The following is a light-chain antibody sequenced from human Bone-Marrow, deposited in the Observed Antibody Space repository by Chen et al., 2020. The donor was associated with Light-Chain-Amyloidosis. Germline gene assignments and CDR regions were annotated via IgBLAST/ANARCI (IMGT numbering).Light chain of an antibody. CDR2: WAS. V-gene: IGKV4-1*01. CDR1: QSVLYSSNNKNC. Sequence: DIVMTQSPDSLAVSLGERATINCKSSQSVLYSSNNKNCLAWYQQKAGQSPKLLFSWASTRASGVPGRFSASGSGTDFTLTISSLQAEDVALYFCHQYYSTPWTFGQGTKVEIK. J-gene: IGKJ1*01. CDR3: HQYYSTPWT.